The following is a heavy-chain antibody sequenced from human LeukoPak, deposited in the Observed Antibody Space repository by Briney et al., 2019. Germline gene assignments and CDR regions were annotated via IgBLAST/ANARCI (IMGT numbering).Heavy chain of an antibody. J-gene: IGHJ4*02. CDR1: GFTVSNNY. Sequence: PGGSLRLSCAASGFTVSNNYMSWVRQAPGKGLEWVSSISSSSSYIYYADSVKGRFTISRDNAKDSLYLQMNSLRAEDTAVYYCARSYCSSISCRPHFDYWGQGTLVTVSS. D-gene: IGHD2-2*01. CDR3: ARSYCSSISCRPHFDY. CDR2: ISSSSSYI. V-gene: IGHV3-21*01.